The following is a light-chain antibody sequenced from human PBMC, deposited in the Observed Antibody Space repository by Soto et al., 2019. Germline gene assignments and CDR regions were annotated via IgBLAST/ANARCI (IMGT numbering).Light chain of an antibody. J-gene: IGKJ3*01. CDR3: QQCRYSST. Sequence: AIQLTQSPSSLSASVGGRVTITCRASQGIRSDLAWYQQKLGKAPKLLIYEASILESGVPSRFSGSGSETEFTLTISSLQPEDFATYYCQQCRYSSTFGPGTKVDLK. V-gene: IGKV1-13*02. CDR2: EAS. CDR1: QGIRSD.